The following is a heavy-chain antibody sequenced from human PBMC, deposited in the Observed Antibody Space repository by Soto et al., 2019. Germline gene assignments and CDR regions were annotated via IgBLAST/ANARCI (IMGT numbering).Heavy chain of an antibody. J-gene: IGHJ5*02. CDR1: GFALSSYW. Sequence: EVQLVESGGGLVQAGGSLRLSCAASGFALSSYWMHWVRRVPGKGLVWVSRINPDGSRIDYADSARGRFTISRDNAKNTLFLQMNNLRAEDTALYHCARVPVGAYGKFDPWGQGTLVTVAS. CDR3: ARVPVGAYGKFDP. CDR2: INPDGSRI. D-gene: IGHD2-8*02. V-gene: IGHV3-74*01.